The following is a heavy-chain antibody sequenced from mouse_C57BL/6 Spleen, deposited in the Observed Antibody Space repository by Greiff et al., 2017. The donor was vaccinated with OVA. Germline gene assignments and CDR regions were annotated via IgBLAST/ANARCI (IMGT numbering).Heavy chain of an antibody. V-gene: IGHV5-2*03. J-gene: IGHJ1*03. CDR1: EYEFPSHD. Sequence: EVKVEESGGGLVQPGESLKLSCESNEYEFPSHDMSWVRKTPEKRLELVAAINSDGGSTYYPDTMERRFIISRDNTKKTLYLQMSSLRSEDTAVYYCARHDTTVWYFDVWGTGTTVTVSS. CDR2: INSDGGST. D-gene: IGHD1-1*01. CDR3: ARHDTTVWYFDV.